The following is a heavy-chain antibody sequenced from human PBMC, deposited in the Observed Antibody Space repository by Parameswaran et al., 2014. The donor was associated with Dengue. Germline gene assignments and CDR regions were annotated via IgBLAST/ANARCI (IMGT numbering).Heavy chain of an antibody. V-gene: IGHV3-33*01. Sequence: WIRQPPGKGLEWVAVIWYDGSNKYYADSVKGRFTISRDNSKNTLYLQMNSLRAEDTAVYYCARRGIAVAGTQRHAFDIWGQGTMVTVSS. J-gene: IGHJ3*02. CDR2: IWYDGSNK. CDR3: ARRGIAVAGTQRHAFDI. D-gene: IGHD6-19*01.